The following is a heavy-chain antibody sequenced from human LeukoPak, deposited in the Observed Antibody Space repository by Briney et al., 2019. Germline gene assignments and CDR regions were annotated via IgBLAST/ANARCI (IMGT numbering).Heavy chain of an antibody. J-gene: IGHJ4*02. Sequence: GGSLRLSCAASGFTFSSYAMSWVRQAPGKGLEWVSAISGSGGSTYYADSVKGRFTISRDNSKNSVYPQLNSLRPEDTAMYYCVSMVRGIGYWGQGTLVTVSS. V-gene: IGHV3-23*01. CDR2: ISGSGGST. CDR1: GFTFSSYA. D-gene: IGHD3-10*01. CDR3: VSMVRGIGY.